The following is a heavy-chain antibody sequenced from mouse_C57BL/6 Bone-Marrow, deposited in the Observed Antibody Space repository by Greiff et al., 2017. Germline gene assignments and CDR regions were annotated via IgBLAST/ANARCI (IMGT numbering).Heavy chain of an antibody. CDR1: GYTFTSYW. V-gene: IGHV1-64*01. CDR2: IHPNSGST. CDR3: ARGRVYDGSSDGYWYFDV. J-gene: IGHJ1*03. Sequence: QVQLQQPGAELVKPGASVKLSCKASGYTFTSYWMHWVKQRPGQGLEWIGMIHPNSGSTNYNEKFKSKATLTVDKSSSTAYMQLSSLTSEESAVYYCARGRVYDGSSDGYWYFDVWGTGTTVTVSS. D-gene: IGHD1-1*01.